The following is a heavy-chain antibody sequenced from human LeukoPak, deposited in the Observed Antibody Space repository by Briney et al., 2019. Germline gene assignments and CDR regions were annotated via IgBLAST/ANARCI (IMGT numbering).Heavy chain of an antibody. CDR3: ARVSITIFGVVIHYYYYGMDV. Sequence: GGSLRLSCAASGFTFSSYSMNWVRQAPGKGLEWVSSISSSSSFIYYADSVKGRFTISRDSAKNSLYLQMNSLRAEDTAVYYCARVSITIFGVVIHYYYYGMDVWGQGTTVTVSS. V-gene: IGHV3-21*01. CDR1: GFTFSSYS. CDR2: ISSSSSFI. J-gene: IGHJ6*02. D-gene: IGHD3-3*01.